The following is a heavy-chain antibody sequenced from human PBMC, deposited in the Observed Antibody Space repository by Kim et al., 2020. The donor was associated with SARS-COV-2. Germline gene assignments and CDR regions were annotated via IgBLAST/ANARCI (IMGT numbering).Heavy chain of an antibody. CDR1: GGSISSYY. V-gene: IGHV4-59*13. D-gene: IGHD6-19*01. J-gene: IGHJ4*02. CDR2: IYYSGST. CDR3: ARAVNIAVARVSLDYFDY. Sequence: SETLSLTCTVSGGSISSYYWSWIRQPPGKGLEWIGYIYYSGSTNYNPSLKSRVTISVDTSKNQFSLKLSSVTAADTAVYYCARAVNIAVARVSLDYFDYWGQGTLVTVSS.